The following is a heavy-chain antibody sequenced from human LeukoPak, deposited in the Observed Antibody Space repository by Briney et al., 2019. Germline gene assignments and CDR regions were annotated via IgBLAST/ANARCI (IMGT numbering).Heavy chain of an antibody. V-gene: IGHV1-69*04. CDR3: ARKYYYDSSGYRAFDI. J-gene: IGHJ3*02. CDR1: GGTFSSYA. D-gene: IGHD3-22*01. Sequence: SVKVSCKASGGTFSSYAISWVRPAPGQGPEWMGRIIPILGIANYAQKFQGRVTITADKSTSTAYMELSSLRSEDTAVYYCARKYYYDSSGYRAFDIWGQGIMVTVSS. CDR2: IIPILGIA.